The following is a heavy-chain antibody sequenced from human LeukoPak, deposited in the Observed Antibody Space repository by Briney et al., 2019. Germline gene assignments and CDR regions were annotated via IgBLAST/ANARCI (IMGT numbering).Heavy chain of an antibody. CDR1: GYTFTSYG. Sequence: ASVKVSCKASGYTFTSYGISWVRQAPGQGLEWMGWISAYNGNTNYAQELQGRVTMTTDTSTSTAYMELRSLRSDDTAVYYCARGGAAGEKRRYYYYYYMDVWGKGTTVTISS. D-gene: IGHD6-13*01. J-gene: IGHJ6*03. CDR2: ISAYNGNT. V-gene: IGHV1-18*01. CDR3: ARGGAAGEKRRYYYYYYMDV.